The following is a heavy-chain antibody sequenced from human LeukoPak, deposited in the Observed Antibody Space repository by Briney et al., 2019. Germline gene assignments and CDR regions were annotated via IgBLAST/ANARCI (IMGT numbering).Heavy chain of an antibody. D-gene: IGHD1-26*01. CDR2: IYYTGST. Sequence: PSETLSLTCTVSGGSISISSYYWGWIRQPPGKGLEWIATIYYTGSTYYNPSLKSRVTISVDTSKTQFSLKLSSVTAADTAVYYCARHWLRGATKPGYMDVWGKGTTVTVSS. V-gene: IGHV4-39*01. CDR1: GGSISISSYY. CDR3: ARHWLRGATKPGYMDV. J-gene: IGHJ6*03.